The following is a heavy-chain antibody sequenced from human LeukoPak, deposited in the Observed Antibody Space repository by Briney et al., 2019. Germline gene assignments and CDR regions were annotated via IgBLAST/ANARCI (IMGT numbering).Heavy chain of an antibody. CDR1: GFTFSSYS. D-gene: IGHD6-19*01. CDR3: ARGPTGRAVAGNCDY. V-gene: IGHV3-48*01. Sequence: GGSLRLSCAASGFTFSSYSMNWVRQAPGKGLEWVSYISSSSSTIYYADSVKGRFTISRDNSKNTLYLQMNSLRAEDTAVYYCARGPTGRAVAGNCDYWGQGTLVTVSS. J-gene: IGHJ4*02. CDR2: ISSSSSTI.